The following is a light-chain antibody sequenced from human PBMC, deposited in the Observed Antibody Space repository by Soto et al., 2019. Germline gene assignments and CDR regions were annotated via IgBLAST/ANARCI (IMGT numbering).Light chain of an antibody. CDR1: NREIGTYNL. CDR3: CSYAGSSTLYV. Sequence: QSVLTQPSSVSGAPGQSIPISLTWNNREIGTYNLVSWYQQHPGKAPKLMMYEVNKRPSGVSDRFSGSKSGNTVSLTISGLQAEDEADYYCCSYAGSSTLYVFGTGTKVTVL. J-gene: IGLJ1*01. V-gene: IGLV2-23*02. CDR2: EVN.